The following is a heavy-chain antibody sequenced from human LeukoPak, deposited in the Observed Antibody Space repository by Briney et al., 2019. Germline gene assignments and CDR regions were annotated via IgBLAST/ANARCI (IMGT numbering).Heavy chain of an antibody. CDR1: GFTFSCYA. J-gene: IGHJ3*02. Sequence: GGSLRLSCAASGFTFSCYAMSWVRQAPGKGLEWVSAISGSGGSTYYADSVKGRFTISRDNAKNSLYLQMNSLRAEDTAVYYCARENQGLLKKGHDAFDIWGQGTMVTVSS. V-gene: IGHV3-23*01. CDR3: ARENQGLLKKGHDAFDI. D-gene: IGHD1-14*01. CDR2: ISGSGGST.